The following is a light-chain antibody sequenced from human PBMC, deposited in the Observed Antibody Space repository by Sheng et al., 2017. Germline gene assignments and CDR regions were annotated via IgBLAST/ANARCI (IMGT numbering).Light chain of an antibody. CDR3: QQYGRSPLT. Sequence: EIVMTQSPATLSVSPGERATLSCRASQSVSSSYLAWYQQKPGQAPRLLIYGASSRATGISDRFSGSGSGADFTLSISRLEPEDFAVYYCQQYGRSPLTFGGGTKVEI. V-gene: IGKV3-20*01. J-gene: IGKJ4*01. CDR2: GAS. CDR1: QSVSSSY.